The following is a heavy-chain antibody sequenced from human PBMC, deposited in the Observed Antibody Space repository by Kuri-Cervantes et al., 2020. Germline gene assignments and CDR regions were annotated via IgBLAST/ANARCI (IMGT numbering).Heavy chain of an antibody. Sequence: ASVKVSCKASGGTFSSYAISWMRQAPGQGLEWMGWINTNTGNPTYAQGFTGRFVFSLDTSVSTAYLQISSLKAEDTAVYYCASLSVVPAGVADDAFDIWGQGTMVTVSS. D-gene: IGHD2-2*01. CDR2: INTNTGNP. CDR1: GGTFSSYA. J-gene: IGHJ3*02. CDR3: ASLSVVPAGVADDAFDI. V-gene: IGHV7-4-1*02.